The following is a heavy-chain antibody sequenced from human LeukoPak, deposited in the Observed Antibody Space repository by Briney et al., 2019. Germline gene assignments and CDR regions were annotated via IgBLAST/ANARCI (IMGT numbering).Heavy chain of an antibody. CDR1: GFTFTNAW. Sequence: LPGGSLRLSCTASGFTFTNAWMNWVRQAPGKGLEWVSVIYSGGSTYYADSVKGRFTISRDNSKNTLYLQMNSLRAEDTAVYYCARLGGIAAAGNWDYWGQGTLVTVSS. J-gene: IGHJ4*02. V-gene: IGHV3-53*01. CDR3: ARLGGIAAAGNWDY. CDR2: IYSGGST. D-gene: IGHD6-13*01.